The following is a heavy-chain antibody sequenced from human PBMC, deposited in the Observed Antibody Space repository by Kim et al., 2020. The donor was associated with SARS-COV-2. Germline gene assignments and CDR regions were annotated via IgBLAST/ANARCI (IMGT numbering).Heavy chain of an antibody. CDR1: GGSVRNFY. CDR2: IFYGATT. Sequence: SETLSLTCNVSGGSVRNFYWSWIRQPPGKGLEWIGYIFYGATTNYNPALKSRVTMSVDTSKNQFSLKLSSVTATDTAVYYCASDMDVVTTLGEFWGQGTLVTVSS. CDR3: ASDMDVVTTLGEF. D-gene: IGHD5-12*01. V-gene: IGHV4-59*08. J-gene: IGHJ4*02.